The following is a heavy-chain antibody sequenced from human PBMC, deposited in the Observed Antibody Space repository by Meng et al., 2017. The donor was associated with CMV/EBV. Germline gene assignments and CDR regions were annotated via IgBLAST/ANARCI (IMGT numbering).Heavy chain of an antibody. CDR1: GGSISSGDYY. J-gene: IGHJ4*02. Sequence: QVQVQEAGPGLGKPSQTLSLHCTVSGGSISSGDYYWSWIRQPPGKGLEWIGYIYYSGSTYYNPSLKSRVTISVDTSKNQFSLKLSSVTAADTAVYYCARTGEYPTFDYWGQGTLVTVSS. CDR2: IYYSGST. CDR3: ARTGEYPTFDY. D-gene: IGHD2/OR15-2a*01. V-gene: IGHV4-30-4*08.